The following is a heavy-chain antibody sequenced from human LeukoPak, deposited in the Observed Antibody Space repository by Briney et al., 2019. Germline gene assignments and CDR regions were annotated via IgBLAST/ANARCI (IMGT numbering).Heavy chain of an antibody. CDR3: AKDIGMYYESSGYYHYFDY. Sequence: GGSLRLSCAASGFTFSSYGMHWVRQAPGKGLEWVAVISYDGSNKYHADSVKGRFTISRDNSKNTLYLQMNSLRAEDTAVYYCAKDIGMYYESSGYYHYFDYWGQGTLVTVSS. J-gene: IGHJ4*02. CDR1: GFTFSSYG. V-gene: IGHV3-30*18. D-gene: IGHD3-22*01. CDR2: ISYDGSNK.